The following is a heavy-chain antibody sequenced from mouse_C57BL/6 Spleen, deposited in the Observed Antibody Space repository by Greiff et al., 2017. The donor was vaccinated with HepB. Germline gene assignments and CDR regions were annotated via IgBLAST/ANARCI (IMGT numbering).Heavy chain of an antibody. D-gene: IGHD1-1*01. V-gene: IGHV1-69*01. CDR2: IDPSDSYT. CDR1: GYTFTSYW. Sequence: QVQLQQSGAELVMPGASVKLSCKASGYTFTSYWMHWVKQRPGQGLEWIGEIDPSDSYTNYNQKFKGKSTLTVDKSSSTAYMQLSSLTSEDSAVYYCARGDYGSLDVWGTGTTVTVSS. CDR3: ARGDYGSLDV. J-gene: IGHJ1*03.